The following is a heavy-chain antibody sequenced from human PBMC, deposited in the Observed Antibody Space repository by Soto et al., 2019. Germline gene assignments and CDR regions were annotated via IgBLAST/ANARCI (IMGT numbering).Heavy chain of an antibody. CDR2: IYSGGST. CDR1: GFTVSSNY. V-gene: IGHV3-53*01. CDR3: ARDGVNVGGFIGPSLYGMYV. Sequence: PGGSLRLSCAGSGFTVSSNYMSWVRQAPGKGLEWVSIIYSGGSTYYADSVKGRFTISRDNSKNTLYLQMNSLRAEDTAVYYCARDGVNVGGFIGPSLYGMYVWGQGTTVPVSS. J-gene: IGHJ6*02. D-gene: IGHD3-16*02.